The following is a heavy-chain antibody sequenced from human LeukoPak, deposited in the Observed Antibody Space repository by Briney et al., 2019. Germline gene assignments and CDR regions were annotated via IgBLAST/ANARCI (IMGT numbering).Heavy chain of an antibody. D-gene: IGHD3-3*02. Sequence: PGGSLRLSCAASGFTFSSYSMNWVRQAPGKGLEWISYISTSSGTIYYADSVKGRFTISRDNAKNTLYLQMNSLRAEDTAVYYCAISRSFWGQGTLVTVSS. CDR3: AISRSF. CDR2: ISTSSGTI. V-gene: IGHV3-48*04. J-gene: IGHJ4*02. CDR1: GFTFSSYS.